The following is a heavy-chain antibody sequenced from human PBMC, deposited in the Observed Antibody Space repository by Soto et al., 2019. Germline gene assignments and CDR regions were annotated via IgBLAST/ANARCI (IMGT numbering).Heavy chain of an antibody. CDR1: GGSISGYY. CDR2: KYYSGNT. D-gene: IGHD6-6*01. Sequence: PSETLFLTCTVSGGSISGYYWSWIRLPPGKALEWIGYKYYSGNTNYNPSLKSRVTMSLDTSKNQFSLKLRSVTAADTAVYYCAIGFALAAQGMDVWGQGTTVTVSS. CDR3: AIGFALAAQGMDV. J-gene: IGHJ6*02. V-gene: IGHV4-59*01.